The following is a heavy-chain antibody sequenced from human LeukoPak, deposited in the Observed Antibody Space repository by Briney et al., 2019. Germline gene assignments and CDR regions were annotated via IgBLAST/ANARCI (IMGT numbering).Heavy chain of an antibody. V-gene: IGHV4-59*01. CDR2: IYYSGST. CDR3: ARWGPRGHDAFDI. J-gene: IGHJ3*02. CDR1: GGSISSYY. Sequence: SETLSLTCTVSGGSISSYYWSWIRQPPGKGLEWIGYIYYSGSTNYNPSLKSRVTISVDTSKNQFSLKLSSVTAADTAVYYCARWGPRGHDAFDIWGQGTMVTVSS. D-gene: IGHD7-27*01.